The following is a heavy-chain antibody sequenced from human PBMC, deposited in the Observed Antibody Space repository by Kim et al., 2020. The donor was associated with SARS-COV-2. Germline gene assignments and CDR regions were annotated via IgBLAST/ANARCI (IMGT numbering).Heavy chain of an antibody. D-gene: IGHD3-10*01. V-gene: IGHV1-18*01. CDR3: ARWFDFGYGSGSYYPVDY. CDR2: ISAYNGKT. J-gene: IGHJ4*02. Sequence: ASVKVSCKASGYTFTTYGISWVRQVPGQGLEWMGWISAYNGKTNYAQKVQGRVTMTTDTSTSTAYMELRSLRSDDTAVYYCARWFDFGYGSGSYYPVDYWSQGTLVSVSS. CDR1: GYTFTTYG.